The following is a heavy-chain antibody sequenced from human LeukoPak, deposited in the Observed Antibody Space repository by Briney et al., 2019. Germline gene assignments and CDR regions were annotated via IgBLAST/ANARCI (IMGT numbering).Heavy chain of an antibody. V-gene: IGHV4-39*01. D-gene: IGHD6-19*01. CDR3: ARHSSGWSFDY. J-gene: IGHJ4*02. CDR2: IYYSGST. CDR1: GGSIRSGSYY. Sequence: SETLSLTCTVSGGSIRSGSYYWGWIRQPPGKGLEWIGIIYYSGSTYYNPSLKSRVTISVDTSKNQLSLKLSSVTAADTAVYYCARHSSGWSFDYWGQGTLVTVSS.